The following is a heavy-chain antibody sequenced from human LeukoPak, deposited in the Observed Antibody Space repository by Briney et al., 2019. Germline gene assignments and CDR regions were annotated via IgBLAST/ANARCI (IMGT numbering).Heavy chain of an antibody. CDR3: ARVGYYEIFLGP. V-gene: IGHV1-18*01. Sequence: GASVKVSCKASDYTFTSYGISWVRQAPGQGLEWMGWISAYNGNTNYAQKFQGRVTMTRDTSISTAYMELSRLRSDDTAVYYCARVGYYEIFLGPWGQGTLVTVSS. J-gene: IGHJ5*02. CDR1: DYTFTSYG. D-gene: IGHD3-22*01. CDR2: ISAYNGNT.